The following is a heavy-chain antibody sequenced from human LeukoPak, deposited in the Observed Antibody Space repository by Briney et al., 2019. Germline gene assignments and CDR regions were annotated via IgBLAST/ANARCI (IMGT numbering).Heavy chain of an antibody. V-gene: IGHV3-23*01. Sequence: GGSLRLSCAVSGFTFSGFWMSWSRQAPGKGLEWVSAISGSGGSTYYADSVKGRFTISRDNSKNTLYLQMNSLRAEDTAVYYCAKGVYCTNGVCEYYYYYGMDVWGQGTTVIVSS. D-gene: IGHD2-8*01. CDR1: GFTFSGFW. CDR2: ISGSGGST. CDR3: AKGVYCTNGVCEYYYYYGMDV. J-gene: IGHJ6*02.